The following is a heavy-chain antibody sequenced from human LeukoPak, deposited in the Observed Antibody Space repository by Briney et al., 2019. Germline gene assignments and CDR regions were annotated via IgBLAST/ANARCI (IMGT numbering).Heavy chain of an antibody. J-gene: IGHJ3*02. V-gene: IGHV4-61*02. CDR1: GGSISSSSYY. CDR3: AREQYMPAAAPLDAFDI. Sequence: PSETLSLTCTVSGGSISSSSYYWGWIRQPAGKGLEWIGRIYTSGSTSYNPSLKSRVTISVDTSKNQFSLKLSSVTAADTAVYYCAREQYMPAAAPLDAFDIWGRGTMVTVSS. CDR2: IYTSGST. D-gene: IGHD6-25*01.